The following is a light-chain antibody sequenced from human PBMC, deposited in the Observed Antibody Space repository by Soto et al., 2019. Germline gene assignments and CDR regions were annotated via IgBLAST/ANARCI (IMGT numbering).Light chain of an antibody. V-gene: IGKV3-11*01. CDR3: QQRTNWPPT. CDR2: DAS. Sequence: EIVLTQSPATLSLSPGERASFSCRASQSVGSYLAWYQQKPGQAPRLLIYDASNRATGIPARFSAGGSGTDFTLTISSLEPEDFAVYYCQQRTNWPPTFGPGTKVDFK. CDR1: QSVGSY. J-gene: IGKJ3*01.